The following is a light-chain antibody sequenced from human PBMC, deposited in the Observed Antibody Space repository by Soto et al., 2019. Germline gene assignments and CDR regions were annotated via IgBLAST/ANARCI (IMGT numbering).Light chain of an antibody. CDR1: SSDVGGYNY. J-gene: IGLJ1*01. CDR3: SSFTSTNTYV. CDR2: EVN. V-gene: IGLV2-14*01. Sequence: QSALTQPASVSGSPGQSITISCTGTSSDVGGYNYVSWYQQHPGKAPKLMIYEVNNRPSGVSNRFSGSKSGNTASLTISGLQAEDEDDYYCSSFTSTNTYVFGTGTKLTVL.